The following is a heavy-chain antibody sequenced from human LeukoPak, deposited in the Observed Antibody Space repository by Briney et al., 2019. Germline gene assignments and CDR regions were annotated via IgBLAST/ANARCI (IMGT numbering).Heavy chain of an antibody. CDR3: ARQLYASGTYYAPMDV. J-gene: IGHJ6*03. Sequence: SETLSLTCTVSGGSISSSSYYWGWIRQPPGKGLEWIGSIYYSGSTYYNPSLKSRVTISVDTSKNQFSLKLSSVTAADTAVYYCARQLYASGTYYAPMDVWGKGTTVTISS. D-gene: IGHD3-10*01. V-gene: IGHV4-39*01. CDR2: IYYSGST. CDR1: GGSISSSSYY.